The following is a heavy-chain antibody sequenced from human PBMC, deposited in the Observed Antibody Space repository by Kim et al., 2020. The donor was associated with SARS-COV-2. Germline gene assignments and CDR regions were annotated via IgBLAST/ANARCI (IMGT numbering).Heavy chain of an antibody. CDR2: IYYSGST. J-gene: IGHJ3*02. CDR1: GGSISSGGYY. Sequence: SETLSLTCTVSGGSISSGGYYWSWIRQHPGKGLEWIGYIYYSGSTYYNPSLKSRVTISVDTSKNQFSLKLSSVTAADTAVYYCARDGRRAFDIWGQGTMVTVSS. V-gene: IGHV4-31*03. CDR3: ARDGRRAFDI.